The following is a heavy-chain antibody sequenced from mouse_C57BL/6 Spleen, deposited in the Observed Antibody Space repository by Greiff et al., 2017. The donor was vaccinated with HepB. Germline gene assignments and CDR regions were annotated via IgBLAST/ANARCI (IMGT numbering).Heavy chain of an antibody. Sequence: EVQLQQSGPELVKPGASVKISCKASGYSFTGYYMHWVKQSHGNILDWIGYIYPYNGVSSYNQKFKGKARLTVDKSSSTAYMELRSLTSEDSAVYYCARRVYDYDGLDFDVWGTGTTVTVSS. CDR2: IYPYNGVS. CDR1: GYSFTGYY. V-gene: IGHV1-31*01. D-gene: IGHD2-4*01. J-gene: IGHJ1*03. CDR3: ARRVYDYDGLDFDV.